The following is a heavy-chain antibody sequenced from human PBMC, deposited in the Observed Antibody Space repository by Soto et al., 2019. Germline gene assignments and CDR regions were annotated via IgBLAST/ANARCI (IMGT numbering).Heavy chain of an antibody. J-gene: IGHJ4*02. Sequence: PVGSLRLSCAASGFTFSSCAMTWVRQAPGKGLEWVSAISGSGVSTYYADSVKGRFTISRDNSKNTLYLQMNSLRAEDTAVYYCAKLHPSWGYFDYWGQGTLVTVSS. D-gene: IGHD3-16*01. CDR2: ISGSGVST. CDR3: AKLHPSWGYFDY. CDR1: GFTFSSCA. V-gene: IGHV3-23*01.